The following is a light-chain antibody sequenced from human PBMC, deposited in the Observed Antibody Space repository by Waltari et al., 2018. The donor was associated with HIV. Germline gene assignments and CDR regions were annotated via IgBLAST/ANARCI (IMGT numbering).Light chain of an antibody. V-gene: IGLV2-14*01. J-gene: IGLJ1*01. CDR3: NSYSTTYTPCV. CDR2: DVS. Sequence: QSALTQPASVSGSPGQSITISCTGSSSAVGAYNYVPWYQQHPGKAPKLVIYDVSNRPSGVSNRFSGSKSGNTASLTISGLQTEDEADYYCNSYSTTYTPCVFGTGTRVTVL. CDR1: SSAVGAYNY.